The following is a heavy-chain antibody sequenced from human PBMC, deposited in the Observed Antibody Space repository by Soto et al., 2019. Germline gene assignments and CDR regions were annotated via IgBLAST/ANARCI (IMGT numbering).Heavy chain of an antibody. Sequence: GASVKVSCKASGYTFTGYYMHWVRQAPGQGLERMGWINPNSGGTNYAQKFQGRVTMTRDTSISTAYMELSRLRSDDTAVYYCAVLSGYDEVDYWGQRTLVTVSS. V-gene: IGHV1-2*02. CDR2: INPNSGGT. J-gene: IGHJ4*02. CDR3: AVLSGYDEVDY. CDR1: GYTFTGYY. D-gene: IGHD5-12*01.